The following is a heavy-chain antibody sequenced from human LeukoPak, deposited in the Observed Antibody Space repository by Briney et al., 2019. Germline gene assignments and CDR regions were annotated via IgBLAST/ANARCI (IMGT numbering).Heavy chain of an antibody. CDR2: IYSGGST. J-gene: IGHJ3*02. CDR1: GFTFSNAW. V-gene: IGHV3-66*01. D-gene: IGHD5-12*01. Sequence: GGSLRLSCAASGFTFSNAWMSWVRQAPGKGLEWVSVIYSGGSTYYADSVKGRFTISRDNSKNTLYLQMNSLRAEDTAVYYCAGRATATTGALAFDIWGQGTMVTVSS. CDR3: AGRATATTGALAFDI.